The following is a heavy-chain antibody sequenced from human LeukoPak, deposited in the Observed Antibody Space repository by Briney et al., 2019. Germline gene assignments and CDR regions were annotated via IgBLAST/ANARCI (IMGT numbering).Heavy chain of an antibody. CDR3: AVDPYYYDSGWFDF. V-gene: IGHV1-46*01. D-gene: IGHD3-22*01. CDR1: GYTFTSYY. J-gene: IGHJ5*01. CDR2: INPTVSST. Sequence: ASVKVSCKTSGYTFTSYYMHWVRQAPGQGLEWMGVINPTVSSTNYAEKFQGRVTMTRDTSTSTAYMELSSLRSEDTAVYYCAVDPYYYDSGWFDFWGQGTLVIVSS.